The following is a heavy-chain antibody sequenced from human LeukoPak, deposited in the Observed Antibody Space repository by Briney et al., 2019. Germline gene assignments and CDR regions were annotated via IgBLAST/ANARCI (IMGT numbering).Heavy chain of an antibody. J-gene: IGHJ4*02. Sequence: SETLSLTCTVSGGSISSGGYYWSWIRQHPGKGLEWIGYIYYSGSTYYNPSLKSRVTISVDTSKNQFSLKLSSVTAADTAVYYCARYCGGDCYGCFDYWGQGTLVTVSS. D-gene: IGHD2-21*02. CDR3: ARYCGGDCYGCFDY. CDR1: GGSISSGGYY. V-gene: IGHV4-31*03. CDR2: IYYSGST.